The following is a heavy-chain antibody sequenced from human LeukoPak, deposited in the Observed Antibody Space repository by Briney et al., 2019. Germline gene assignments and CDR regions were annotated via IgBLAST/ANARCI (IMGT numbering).Heavy chain of an antibody. D-gene: IGHD3-22*01. V-gene: IGHV1-18*01. J-gene: IGHJ4*02. CDR2: ISAYNGNT. CDR3: ARDGDYYDSSGYYYPAD. Sequence: ASVKVSCKASGYTFTSYGISWVRQAPGQGLEWMGWISAYNGNTNYAQKLQGRVTMTTDTSTSTAYMELRSLRSDDTAVYYCARDGDYYDSSGYYYPADWGQGTLVTVSS. CDR1: GYTFTSYG.